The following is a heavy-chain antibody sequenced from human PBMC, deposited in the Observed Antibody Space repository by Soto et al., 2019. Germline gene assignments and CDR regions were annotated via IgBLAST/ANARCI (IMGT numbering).Heavy chain of an antibody. Sequence: SVKVSCKASVYTFTDYYMHCVRQAPGQGLEWMGWINPNSGGTNYAQKFQGRVTMTRDTSISTAYMEVSRLRSDDTAVFYCASLTTVNGSYGMDVWGQGTTVTVSS. D-gene: IGHD4-4*01. CDR3: ASLTTVNGSYGMDV. CDR1: VYTFTDYY. J-gene: IGHJ6*02. V-gene: IGHV1-2*02. CDR2: INPNSGGT.